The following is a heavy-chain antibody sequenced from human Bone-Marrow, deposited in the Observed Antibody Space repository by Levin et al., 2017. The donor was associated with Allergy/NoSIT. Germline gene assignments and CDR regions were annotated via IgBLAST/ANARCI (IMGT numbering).Heavy chain of an antibody. J-gene: IGHJ6*02. Sequence: SETLSLTCTVSGGSISSYYWSWIRQPPGKGLEWIGYIYYSGSTNYNPSLKSRVTISVDTSKNQFSLKLSSVTAADTAVYYCARDKLVPGASYYYYGMDVWGQGTTVTVSS. D-gene: IGHD6-6*01. CDR3: ARDKLVPGASYYYYGMDV. CDR2: IYYSGST. V-gene: IGHV4-59*01. CDR1: GGSISSYY.